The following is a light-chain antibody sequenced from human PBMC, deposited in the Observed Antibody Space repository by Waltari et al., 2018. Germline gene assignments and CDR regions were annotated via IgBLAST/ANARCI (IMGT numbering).Light chain of an antibody. CDR2: DVN. CDR3: SSFTSSTTGI. CDR1: SSDSGGYEY. J-gene: IGLJ2*01. V-gene: IGLV2-14*03. Sequence: SALTQPDSVSGSPGQSITISCSGISSDSGGYEYVAWYHQHPGKAPNVIIYDVNNRPSGVSHRFSGSKSGSSASLTISGLQAEDEADYYCSSFTSSTTGIFGGGTKVTVL.